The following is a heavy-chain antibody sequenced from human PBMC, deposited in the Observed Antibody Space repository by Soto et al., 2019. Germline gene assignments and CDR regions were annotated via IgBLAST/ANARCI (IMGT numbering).Heavy chain of an antibody. D-gene: IGHD6-19*01. V-gene: IGHV3-23*01. CDR1: GLTFSSYA. Sequence: GGSLRLSCAASGLTFSSYAMSWVRQAPGKGLEWVSAISGSGGSTYYAGSVKGRFTISRDNSKNTLYLQMNSLRAEDTAVYYCAGRIAVAGTLAYWGQGTLVTVSS. J-gene: IGHJ4*02. CDR3: AGRIAVAGTLAY. CDR2: ISGSGGST.